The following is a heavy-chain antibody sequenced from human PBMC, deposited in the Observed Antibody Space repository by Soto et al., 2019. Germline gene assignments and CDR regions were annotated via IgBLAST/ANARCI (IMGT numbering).Heavy chain of an antibody. V-gene: IGHV3-23*01. CDR3: AKADLDMDSSGYYYIDY. CDR2: ISGSGGST. D-gene: IGHD3-22*01. Sequence: GGSLRLSCAASGFTFSSYAMSWVRQAPGKGLEWVSAISGSGGSTYYADSVKGRFTISRDNSKNTLYLQMNSLRAEDTAVYYCAKADLDMDSSGYYYIDYWGQGTLVTVSS. CDR1: GFTFSSYA. J-gene: IGHJ4*02.